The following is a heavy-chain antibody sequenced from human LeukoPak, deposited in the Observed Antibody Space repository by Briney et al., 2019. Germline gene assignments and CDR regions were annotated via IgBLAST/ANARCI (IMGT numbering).Heavy chain of an antibody. V-gene: IGHV4-30-4*08. CDR2: IYYSGST. Sequence: SETLSLTCTVSGGSISSGDYYWSWIRQPPGKGLEWIGYIYYSGSTYYNPSLKSRVTISVDTSKNQFSLKLTSVTAADTDVYYCARVVTQAYFDYWGQGTLVTVSS. CDR1: GGSISSGDYY. CDR3: ARVVTQAYFDY. D-gene: IGHD4-23*01. J-gene: IGHJ4*02.